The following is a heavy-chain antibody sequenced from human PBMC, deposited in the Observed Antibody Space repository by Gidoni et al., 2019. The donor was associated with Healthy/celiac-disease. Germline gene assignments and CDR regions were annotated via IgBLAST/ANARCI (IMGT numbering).Heavy chain of an antibody. J-gene: IGHJ4*02. D-gene: IGHD3-10*01. V-gene: IGHV3-23*01. Sequence: EVQLLVSGGGLVQPGGSLSLSCAASGFTFGSYAMSWFRQAPGKGLEWVSAISGSGGSTYYADSVEGRFTISRDNSKNTLYLQMNSLRAEDTAVYYCAKLTMVQGVIYDYFDYWGQGTLVTVSS. CDR3: AKLTMVQGVIYDYFDY. CDR1: GFTFGSYA. CDR2: ISGSGGST.